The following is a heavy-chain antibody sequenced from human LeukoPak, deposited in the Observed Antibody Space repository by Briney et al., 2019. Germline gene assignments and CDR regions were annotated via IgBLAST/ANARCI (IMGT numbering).Heavy chain of an antibody. J-gene: IGHJ4*02. V-gene: IGHV1-18*04. D-gene: IGHD5-12*01. CDR3: ARSKRYSGYDSRGDLDY. CDR2: ISAYNGNT. Sequence: ASVKVSCKASGYTFTSYGISWVRQAPGQGLEWMGWISAYNGNTSYAQKLQGRVTMTTDTPTSTAYMELRSLRSDDTAVYYCARSKRYSGYDSRGDLDYWGQGTLVTVSS. CDR1: GYTFTSYG.